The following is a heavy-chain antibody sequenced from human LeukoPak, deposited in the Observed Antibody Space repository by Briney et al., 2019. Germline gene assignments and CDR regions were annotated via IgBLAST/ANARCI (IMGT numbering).Heavy chain of an antibody. J-gene: IGHJ3*02. CDR2: IYSVGTT. V-gene: IGHV3-53*01. D-gene: IGHD3-10*01. Sequence: GGSLRLSCAASGFTVSSNYMSWVRQAPEKGLEWVSVIYSVGTTYYADSVRGRFTISRDDSKNTLYLQMNSLRAEDTAVYYCARPPGRTGAFDIWGQGTMVTVSS. CDR3: ARPPGRTGAFDI. CDR1: GFTVSSNY.